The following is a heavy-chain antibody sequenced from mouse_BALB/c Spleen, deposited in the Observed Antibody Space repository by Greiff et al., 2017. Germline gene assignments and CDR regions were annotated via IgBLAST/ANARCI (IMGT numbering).Heavy chain of an antibody. J-gene: IGHJ4*01. CDR1: GYTFTDYN. CDR2: INPNNGGT. Sequence: VQLKQSGPELVKPGASVKIPCKASGYTFTDYNMDWVKQSHGKSLEWIGDINPNNGGTIYNQKFKGKATLTVDKSSSTAYMELRSLTSEDTAVYYCARSDYDGLYAMDYWGQGTSVTVSS. D-gene: IGHD2-4*01. V-gene: IGHV1-18*01. CDR3: ARSDYDGLYAMDY.